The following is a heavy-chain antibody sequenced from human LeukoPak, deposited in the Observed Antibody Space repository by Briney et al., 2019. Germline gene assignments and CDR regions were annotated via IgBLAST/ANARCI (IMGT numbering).Heavy chain of an antibody. V-gene: IGHV4-39*01. CDR3: ARLQATAVWLGGFDY. D-gene: IGHD6-19*01. CDR2: IYYSGST. J-gene: IGHJ4*02. CDR1: GGSFSGYY. Sequence: SETLSLTCAVYGGSFSGYYWGWIRQPPGKGLEWIGSIYYSGSTYYNPSLKSRVTISVDTSKNQFSLKLSSVTAADTAVYYCARLQATAVWLGGFDYWGQGTLVTVSS.